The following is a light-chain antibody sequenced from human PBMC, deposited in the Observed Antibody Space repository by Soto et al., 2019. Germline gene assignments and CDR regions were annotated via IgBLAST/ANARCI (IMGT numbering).Light chain of an antibody. CDR1: QTITRY. V-gene: IGKV1-39*01. CDR3: RQSFSFPVT. CDR2: AAS. J-gene: IGKJ2*01. Sequence: DIQMTQSPSSLSASVGDRVTITCRANQTITRYLNWYQQKPGTAPKLLIYAASSLQEGVPSRFRGSGSGTDFTLTISNLQPEDFAANSCRQSFSFPVTFGQGTKLEIK.